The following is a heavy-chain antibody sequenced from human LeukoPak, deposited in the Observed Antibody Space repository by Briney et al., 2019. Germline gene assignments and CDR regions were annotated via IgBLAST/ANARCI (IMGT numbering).Heavy chain of an antibody. CDR2: IYYSGST. CDR3: ARDFGGWGSSPVGYFQH. J-gene: IGHJ1*01. V-gene: IGHV4-59*11. CDR1: GGSISSHY. D-gene: IGHD3-10*01. Sequence: SESLSLTCTVSGGSISSHYWSWIRQPPGKGLECIGYIYYSGSTNYNPSLKSRVTISVDTSKNQFSLKLSSVTAADTAVYYCARDFGGWGSSPVGYFQHWGQGTLVAVSS.